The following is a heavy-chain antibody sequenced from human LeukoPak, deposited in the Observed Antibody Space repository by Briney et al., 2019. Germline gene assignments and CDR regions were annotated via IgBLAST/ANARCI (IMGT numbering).Heavy chain of an antibody. J-gene: IGHJ4*02. CDR1: GASISRYF. D-gene: IGHD5-12*01. Sequence: SETLSLTCTVSGASISRYFWNWIRQPPGKELEWIGYISSGGSTNYNPSLKSRVTISIDTSKNQFSLKLTSATAADTAVYYCARGDDYKSTLFDYWGQGTLVTVSS. CDR2: ISSGGST. V-gene: IGHV4-59*01. CDR3: ARGDDYKSTLFDY.